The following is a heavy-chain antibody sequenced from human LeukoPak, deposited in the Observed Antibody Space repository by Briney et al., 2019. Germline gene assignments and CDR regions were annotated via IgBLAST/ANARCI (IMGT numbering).Heavy chain of an antibody. CDR3: ARALAAAVIN. J-gene: IGHJ1*01. D-gene: IGHD6-13*01. V-gene: IGHV4-34*01. CDR2: ITHRGSI. Sequence: SETLSLTCGVFGGSFSGHFYSWIRQSPGKGLEWIGEITHRGSINYNPSLKSRAALSIDASKNQFSLRLTSVTAADIGVYYCARALAAAVINWGEGTLVTVSP. CDR1: GGSFSGHF.